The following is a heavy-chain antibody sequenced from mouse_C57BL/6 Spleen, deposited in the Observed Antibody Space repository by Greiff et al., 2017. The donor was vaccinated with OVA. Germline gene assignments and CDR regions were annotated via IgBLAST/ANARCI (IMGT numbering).Heavy chain of an antibody. CDR2: ISYDGSN. J-gene: IGHJ1*03. CDR1: GYSITSGYY. Sequence: EVQLVESGPGLVKPSQSLSLTCSVTGYSITSGYYWNWIRQFPGNKLEWMGYISYDGSNNYNPSLKNRISITRDTSKNQFFLKLNSVTTEDTATYYCASFGPRWYFDVWGTGTTVTVSS. CDR3: ASFGPRWYFDV. V-gene: IGHV3-6*01.